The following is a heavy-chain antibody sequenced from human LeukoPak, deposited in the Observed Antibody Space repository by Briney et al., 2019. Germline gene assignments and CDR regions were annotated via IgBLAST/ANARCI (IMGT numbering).Heavy chain of an antibody. D-gene: IGHD3-10*01. CDR2: SYYSGST. CDR3: AREDIGSGTYYRYYYYMDV. V-gene: IGHV4-39*07. Sequence: SETLSLTCTVSGGSITSSNYYWGWIRQPPGKGLEWIGSSYYSGSTYYNPSLQSRATISIDTSKSQFSLKLSSVTAADTAVYYCAREDIGSGTYYRYYYYMDVWGKGTTVTVSS. J-gene: IGHJ6*03. CDR1: GGSITSSNYY.